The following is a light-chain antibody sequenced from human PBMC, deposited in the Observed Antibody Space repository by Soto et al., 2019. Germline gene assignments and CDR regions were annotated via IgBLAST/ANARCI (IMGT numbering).Light chain of an antibody. CDR2: DTS. CDR1: QSVSMY. CDR3: QHRSNWPPIT. Sequence: EIVLTQSPATLSLSPEETAALSCRASQSVSMYLAWYQQRPGQAPRLLIYDTSNRATGIPARFSARGFGTDFTLIISNLEPEDSAVYYCQHRSNWPPITFGQGTRLEIK. V-gene: IGKV3-11*01. J-gene: IGKJ5*01.